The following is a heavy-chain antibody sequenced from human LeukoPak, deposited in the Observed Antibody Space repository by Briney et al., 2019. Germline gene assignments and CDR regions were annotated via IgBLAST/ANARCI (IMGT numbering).Heavy chain of an antibody. V-gene: IGHV3-30*02. Sequence: GGSLRLSCAASGFTFSSSGMYWVRQAPGKGLEWVAFVRYDGSNKYYADSVEGRFTISRDNSKNTLYLHMNSLRVEDTAVYYCARAPIVVVPAAIFSWFDPWGQGTLVTVSS. CDR3: ARAPIVVVPAAIFSWFDP. CDR1: GFTFSSSG. J-gene: IGHJ5*02. D-gene: IGHD2-2*01. CDR2: VRYDGSNK.